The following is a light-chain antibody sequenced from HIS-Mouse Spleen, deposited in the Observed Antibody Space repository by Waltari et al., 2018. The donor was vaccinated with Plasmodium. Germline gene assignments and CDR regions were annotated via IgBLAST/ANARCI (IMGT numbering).Light chain of an antibody. V-gene: IGLV3-10*01. CDR1: ALPNKY. Sequence: SYELTQPPSVSVSPGQTARITSSGDALPNKYAYWYQLKAGQAPVLVIYEDSKRPSGIPERFSGSSSGTMATLTISGAQVEDEADYYCYSTDSSGNHRVFGGGTKLTVL. J-gene: IGLJ3*02. CDR3: YSTDSSGNHRV. CDR2: EDS.